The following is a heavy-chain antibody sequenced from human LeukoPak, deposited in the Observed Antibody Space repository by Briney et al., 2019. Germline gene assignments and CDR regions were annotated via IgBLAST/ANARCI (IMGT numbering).Heavy chain of an antibody. CDR1: GFTFGDYA. V-gene: IGHV3-49*04. J-gene: IGHJ4*02. CDR2: IRSKAYGGTT. D-gene: IGHD6-19*01. Sequence: GGSLRLSCTASGFTFGDYAMSWVRQAPGKGLEWVGFIRSKAYGGTTEYAASVKGRFTISGDDSKSIAYLQMNSLKTEDTAVYYCTRAGSSGWYYYFDYWGQGTLVTVSS. CDR3: TRAGSSGWYYYFDY.